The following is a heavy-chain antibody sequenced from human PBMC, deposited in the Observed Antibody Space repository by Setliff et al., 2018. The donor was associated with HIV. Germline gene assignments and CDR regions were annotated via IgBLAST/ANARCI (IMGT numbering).Heavy chain of an antibody. CDR2: IDVNKGNT. CDR1: GYIFLGYD. CDR3: VRDGIIRTTRVFDY. J-gene: IGHJ4*02. Sequence: ASVKVSCKASGYIFLGYDISWVRQAPGQGLEWMGWIDVNKGNTNYAEKFQGRVTLTTDASTNTAYMEVRSLTSDDTAVYYCVRDGIIRTTRVFDYWGQGTVVTVSS. V-gene: IGHV1-18*04. D-gene: IGHD3-16*02.